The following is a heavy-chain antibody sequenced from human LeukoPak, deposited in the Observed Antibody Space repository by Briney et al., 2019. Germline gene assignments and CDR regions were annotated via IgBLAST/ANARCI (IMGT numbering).Heavy chain of an antibody. CDR3: AREYSH. V-gene: IGHV4-61*02. D-gene: IGHD5-12*01. J-gene: IGHJ4*02. Sequence: SETLSLTCSVSGDSITSGDSYWTWIRQPAGRGLEWIGLIYTSGSTEYNPSLKSRITMSLDTSKNQISLQLNSVTAADTAVYYCAREYSHWGQGTLVTVSS. CDR2: IYTSGST. CDR1: GDSITSGDSY.